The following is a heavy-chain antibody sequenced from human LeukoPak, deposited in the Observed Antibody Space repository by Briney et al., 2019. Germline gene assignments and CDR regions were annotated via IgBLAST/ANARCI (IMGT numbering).Heavy chain of an antibody. CDR1: GYSISSGYY. CDR2: IYHSGNA. Sequence: SETLSLTCAVCGYSISSGYYWGWIRQPPGKGLEWIGSIYHSGNAYYTPPLKSRDNISVDTSKNQFSLKLSSVTAADTAVYYCARHTYCSGGSCYPYYYYYYMDVWGTGTTVTVSS. D-gene: IGHD2-15*01. V-gene: IGHV4-38-2*01. J-gene: IGHJ6*03. CDR3: ARHTYCSGGSCYPYYYYYYMDV.